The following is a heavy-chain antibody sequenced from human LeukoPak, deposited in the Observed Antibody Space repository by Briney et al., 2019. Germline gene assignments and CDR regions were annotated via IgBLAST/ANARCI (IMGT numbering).Heavy chain of an antibody. CDR2: ISAYNGNT. J-gene: IGHJ5*02. CDR3: AREGDYDILTGYPNWFDP. D-gene: IGHD3-9*01. CDR1: GYTFTSYG. V-gene: IGHV1-18*01. Sequence: ASVKVSCKASGYTFTSYGISWVRQARRQGLEWMGWISAYNGNTNYAQKLQGRVTMTTDTSTSTAYMELRSLRSDDTAVYYCAREGDYDILTGYPNWFDPWGQGTLVTVSS.